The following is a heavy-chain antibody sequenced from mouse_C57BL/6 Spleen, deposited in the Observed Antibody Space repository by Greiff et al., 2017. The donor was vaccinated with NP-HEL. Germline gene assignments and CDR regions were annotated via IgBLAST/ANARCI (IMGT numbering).Heavy chain of an antibody. V-gene: IGHV1-59*01. CDR1: GYTFTSYW. CDR3: ARAETPYYFNG. Sequence: QVQLQQPGAELVRPGTSVKLSCKASGYTFTSYWMHWVKQRPGQGLEWIGVIDPSDSYTNYNQKFKGKATLTVDTSSSTAYMQLSSLTSEDSAVYYCARAETPYYFNGWGEGTTLTVSS. CDR2: IDPSDSYT. J-gene: IGHJ2*01. D-gene: IGHD3-3*01.